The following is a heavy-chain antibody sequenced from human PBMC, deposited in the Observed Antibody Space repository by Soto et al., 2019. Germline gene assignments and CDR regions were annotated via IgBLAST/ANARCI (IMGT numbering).Heavy chain of an antibody. CDR3: ARHLSKYYDFWSGYYY. CDR1: GYSFTSYW. J-gene: IGHJ4*02. V-gene: IGHV5-51*01. D-gene: IGHD3-3*01. Sequence: PGESLKISCKGSGYSFTSYWIGWVRQMPGKGLEWMGIIYPGDSDTRYSPSFQGQVTISADKSISTAYLQWSSLKASDTAMYYCARHLSKYYDFWSGYYYWGQGTMVTVSS. CDR2: IYPGDSDT.